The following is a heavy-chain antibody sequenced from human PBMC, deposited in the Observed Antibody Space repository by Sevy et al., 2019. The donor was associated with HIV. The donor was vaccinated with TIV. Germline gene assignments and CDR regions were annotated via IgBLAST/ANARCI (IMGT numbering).Heavy chain of an antibody. CDR1: GFTFDDYG. CDR3: ARENCSSTSWCGFYFDY. CDR2: INWNGGST. Sequence: GGSLRLSCAASGFTFDDYGMSWVRQAPGKGLEWVSGINWNGGSTGYADSVKGRFTISRDNAKNSLYLQMNSLRAEDTALYYCARENCSSTSWCGFYFDYWGQVTLVIVSS. D-gene: IGHD2-2*01. V-gene: IGHV3-20*04. J-gene: IGHJ4*02.